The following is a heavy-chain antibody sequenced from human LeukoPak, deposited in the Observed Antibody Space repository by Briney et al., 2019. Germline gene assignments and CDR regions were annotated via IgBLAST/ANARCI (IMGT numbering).Heavy chain of an antibody. J-gene: IGHJ4*02. D-gene: IGHD1-1*01. V-gene: IGHV3-23*01. CDR2: ISGSGGST. Sequence: GESLKISCAASGFTFSSYAMSWVRQAPGKGLEWVSAISGSGGSTYYADSVKGRFTISRDNSKNTLYLQMNSLRAEDTAVYYCAKDIRKRFDYWGQGTLVTVSS. CDR3: AKDIRKRFDY. CDR1: GFTFSSYA.